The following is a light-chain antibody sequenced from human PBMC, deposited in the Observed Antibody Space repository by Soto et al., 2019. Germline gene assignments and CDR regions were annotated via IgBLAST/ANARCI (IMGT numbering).Light chain of an antibody. J-gene: IGLJ2*01. Sequence: QSVLTQPPSASGTPGQRVTIPCSGSSSNIGTYTVNWYQQLPGTAPKFLINSDNQRPSGVPDRFSGSKSGTSASLAISGLQSEDEADYYCAAWDDSLHVVFGGGTKLTVL. CDR3: AAWDDSLHVV. CDR2: SDN. CDR1: SSNIGTYT. V-gene: IGLV1-44*01.